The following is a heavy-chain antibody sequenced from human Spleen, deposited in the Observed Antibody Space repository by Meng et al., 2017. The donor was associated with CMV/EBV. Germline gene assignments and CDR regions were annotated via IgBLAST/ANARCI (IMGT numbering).Heavy chain of an antibody. J-gene: IGHJ6*02. CDR3: AKDIGYCSSTSCPTDYYGMDV. D-gene: IGHD2-2*03. V-gene: IGHV3-11*01. CDR2: INSSDSRV. Sequence: GESLKISCAASGFTCSDYYMRWIRQAPGKGLEWVSYINSSDSRVYYADSVKGRFTISRDNAKNSLYLQMNSLRAEDTALYYCAKDIGYCSSTSCPTDYYGMDVWGQGTTVTVSS. CDR1: GFTCSDYY.